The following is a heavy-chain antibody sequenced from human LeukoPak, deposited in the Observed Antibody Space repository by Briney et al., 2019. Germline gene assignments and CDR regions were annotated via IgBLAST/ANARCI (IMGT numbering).Heavy chain of an antibody. V-gene: IGHV3-11*01. CDR3: AKFRWSPPSFDY. CDR2: ISGSGDNI. D-gene: IGHD2-15*01. J-gene: IGHJ4*02. CDR1: GFRFSDYY. Sequence: KPGGSLRLSCAASGFRFSDYYMSWIRQAPGKGLEWISYISGSGDNIYYAGPVQGRFTISRDNSKNSLFLQLNSLTPEDTAVYSCAKFRWSPPSFDYWGQGTPVTVSS.